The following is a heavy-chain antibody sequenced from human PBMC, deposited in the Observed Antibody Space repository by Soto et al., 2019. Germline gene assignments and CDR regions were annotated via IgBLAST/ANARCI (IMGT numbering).Heavy chain of an antibody. CDR3: ARGGREITRHLDY. CDR2: ISSSSAYI. CDR1: GFTFSSYS. J-gene: IGHJ4*02. D-gene: IGHD3-10*01. V-gene: IGHV3-21*01. Sequence: EVQLVESGGDLVKPGGSLRPSCADSGFTFSSYSMNWVRQAPGKGLEWVSAISSSSAYIFYADSVKGRFTVSRDNAKNSLYLQMNSLSADDTAVYYCARGGREITRHLDYWGQGTLVTVSS.